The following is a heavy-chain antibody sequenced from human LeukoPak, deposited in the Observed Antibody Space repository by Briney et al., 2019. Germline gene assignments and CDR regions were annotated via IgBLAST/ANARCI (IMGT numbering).Heavy chain of an antibody. CDR1: GFTFSSYS. J-gene: IGHJ4*02. CDR3: VRDFRSADY. V-gene: IGHV3-21*01. Sequence: GGSLRLSCAASGFTFSSYSMNWVRQAPGKGLEWVSSISSSSSYIYYADSVKGRFTIPRDNARNTVYLQMNSLRAEDTAVYYCVRDFRSADYWGQGTLVTVSS. CDR2: ISSSSSYI.